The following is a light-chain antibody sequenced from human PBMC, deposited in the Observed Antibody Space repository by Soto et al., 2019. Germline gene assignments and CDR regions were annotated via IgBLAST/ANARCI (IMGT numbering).Light chain of an antibody. V-gene: IGLV2-8*01. CDR3: SSYTSSSTLYV. CDR1: SGDIGAYNY. J-gene: IGLJ1*01. CDR2: EVS. Sequence: QSALTQPPSASGSPGQSVTISCTGTSGDIGAYNYVSWYQQHPGKAPKLIIYEVSQRPSGVPDRFSGSKSGNTASLTVSGLQLEDEADYYCSSYTSSSTLYVFGTGTKVTVL.